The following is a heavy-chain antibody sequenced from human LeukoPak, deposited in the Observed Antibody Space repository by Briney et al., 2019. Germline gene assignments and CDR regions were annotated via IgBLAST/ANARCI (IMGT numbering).Heavy chain of an antibody. J-gene: IGHJ5*02. CDR1: GSTFSSQA. V-gene: IGHV3-23*01. Sequence: GGSLRLSCAASGSTFSSQALSWVRQAPGKGLEWVSSFTGSDGNIHYADSVKGRFTLSRDSSKETMYLQMISLRADGTATYYCAAGGGNTFNPWGQGILVTVSS. CDR2: FTGSDGNI. CDR3: AAGGGNTFNP. D-gene: IGHD1/OR15-1a*01.